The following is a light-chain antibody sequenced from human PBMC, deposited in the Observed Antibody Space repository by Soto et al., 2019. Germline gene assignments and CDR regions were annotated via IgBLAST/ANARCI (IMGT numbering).Light chain of an antibody. CDR3: CSYAGSSTVV. V-gene: IGLV2-23*01. CDR2: EGS. Sequence: QSVLTQPPSASGSPGQSVTISCTGTSSDVGGYNYVSWYQQHPGKAPKLIIYEGSKRPSGVSNRFSGSKSGNTASLTISGLQAEDEADYYCCSYAGSSTVVFGGGTKLTVL. J-gene: IGLJ2*01. CDR1: SSDVGGYNY.